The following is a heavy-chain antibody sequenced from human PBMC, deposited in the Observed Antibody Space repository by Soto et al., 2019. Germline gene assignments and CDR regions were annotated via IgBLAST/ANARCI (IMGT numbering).Heavy chain of an antibody. CDR1: GYTFTGYY. D-gene: IGHD3-22*01. V-gene: IGHV1-2*04. J-gene: IGHJ3*02. Sequence: ASVKVSCKASGYTFTGYYMHWVRQAPGQGLEWMGWINPNSGGTNYAQKFQGWVTMTRDTSISTAYMELSRLRSDDTAVYYCARQYYYGSSGYPTPYAFDIWGQGTMVTVSS. CDR2: INPNSGGT. CDR3: ARQYYYGSSGYPTPYAFDI.